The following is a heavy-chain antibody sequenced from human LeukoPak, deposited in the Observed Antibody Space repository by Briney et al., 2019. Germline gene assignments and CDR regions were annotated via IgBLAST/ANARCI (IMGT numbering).Heavy chain of an antibody. J-gene: IGHJ5*02. Sequence: GGSLRLSCAASGFTFNMYAMSWVRQAPGKGLEWVSATSGSGVNTYYADSVKGRFTISRDNSKNTLSLQMNSLRAEDTAVYFCAKDRDGYNPYNWFDPWGQGTLVTVSS. CDR3: AKDRDGYNPYNWFDP. D-gene: IGHD5-24*01. CDR1: GFTFNMYA. V-gene: IGHV3-23*01. CDR2: TSGSGVNT.